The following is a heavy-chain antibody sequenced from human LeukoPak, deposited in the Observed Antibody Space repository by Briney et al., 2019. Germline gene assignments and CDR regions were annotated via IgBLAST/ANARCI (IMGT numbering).Heavy chain of an antibody. D-gene: IGHD3-10*01. Sequence: SETLSLTCTVSSGSISNFYWSWIRQPPGKGLEWIGYIYYSGSTNYNPSLKSRLTISVDTSKNQFSLKLSSVTAADTAIYYCARSPWFGGYYYGMDVWGQGTTVTVSS. CDR1: SGSISNFY. V-gene: IGHV4-59*01. CDR2: IYYSGST. J-gene: IGHJ6*02. CDR3: ARSPWFGGYYYGMDV.